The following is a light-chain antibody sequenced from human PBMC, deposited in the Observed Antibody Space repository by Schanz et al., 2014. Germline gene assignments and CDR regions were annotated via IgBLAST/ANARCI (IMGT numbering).Light chain of an antibody. CDR1: SSDIGRYNY. V-gene: IGLV2-8*01. CDR3: QSYDSSLSVWV. J-gene: IGLJ3*02. CDR2: DVT. Sequence: QSALTQPPSASGSPGQSVTISCTGTSSDIGRYNYVSWYQHHPGKAPKLLIYDVTKRPSGVPDRFSGSKSGNTASLTVSGLQAEDEADYYCQSYDSSLSVWVFGGGTKLTVL.